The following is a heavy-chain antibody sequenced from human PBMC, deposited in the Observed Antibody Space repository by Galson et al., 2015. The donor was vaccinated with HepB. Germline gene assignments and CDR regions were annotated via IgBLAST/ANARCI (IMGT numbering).Heavy chain of an antibody. V-gene: IGHV1-46*04. Sequence: SVKVSCKASGYTFTSYYMHWVRQAPGQGLEWMGIINPSGGSTSYAQKLQGRVTMTRDTSTSTVYMELSSLRSEDTAVYYCARAGTGYWYFDLWGRGTLVTVSS. CDR2: INPSGGST. CDR1: GYTFTSYY. CDR3: ARAGTGYWYFDL. D-gene: IGHD1-7*01. J-gene: IGHJ2*01.